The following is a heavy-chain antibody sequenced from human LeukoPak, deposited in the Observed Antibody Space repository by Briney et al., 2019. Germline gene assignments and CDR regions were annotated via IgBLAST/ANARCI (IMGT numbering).Heavy chain of an antibody. J-gene: IGHJ4*02. CDR3: ARVFYDSSGYYFSDY. CDR2: IYYSGST. CDR1: GGPISSYY. Sequence: NSSETLSLTCTVSGGPISSYYWSWIRQPPGKGLEWIGYIYYSGSTNYNPSLKSRVTISVDTSKNQLSLKLSSVTAADTAVYYCARVFYDSSGYYFSDYWGQGTLVTVSS. D-gene: IGHD3-22*01. V-gene: IGHV4-59*01.